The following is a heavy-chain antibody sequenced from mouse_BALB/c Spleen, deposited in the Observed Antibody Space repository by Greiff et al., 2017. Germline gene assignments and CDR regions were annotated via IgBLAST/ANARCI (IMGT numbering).Heavy chain of an antibody. CDR1: GFTFSSYA. V-gene: IGHV5-6-5*01. Sequence: EVLLVESGGGLVKPGGSLKLSCAASGFTFSSYAMSWVRQTPEKRLEWVASISSGGSTYYPDSVKGRFTISRDNARNILYQQMSSLRSEDAAMYYCARGNGNYVLDYWGQGTTLTVSS. D-gene: IGHD2-1*01. J-gene: IGHJ2*01. CDR3: ARGNGNYVLDY. CDR2: ISSGGST.